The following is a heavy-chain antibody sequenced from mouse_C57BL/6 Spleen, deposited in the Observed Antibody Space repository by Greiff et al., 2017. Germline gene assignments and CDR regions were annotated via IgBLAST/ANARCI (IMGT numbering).Heavy chain of an antibody. D-gene: IGHD3-3*01. Sequence: QVQLKQSGAELVRPGASVTLSCKASGYTFTDYEMHWVKQTPVHGLEWIGAIDPETGGTAYNQKFKGKAILTADKSSSTAYMELRSLTSEDSAVYYCTRVDGDAYWGQGTLVTVAA. J-gene: IGHJ3*01. CDR1: GYTFTDYE. CDR2: IDPETGGT. V-gene: IGHV1-15*01. CDR3: TRVDGDAY.